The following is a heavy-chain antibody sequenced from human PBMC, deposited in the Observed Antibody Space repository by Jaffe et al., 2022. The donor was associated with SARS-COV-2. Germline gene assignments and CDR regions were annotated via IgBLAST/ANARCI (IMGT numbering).Heavy chain of an antibody. CDR3: ARDAPGSLTNDY. Sequence: EVHLLESGGGLVQPGGSLRLSCSASGFNFTDYEMNWIRQAPGKGLEWISFISLSVTGTYKHYADSVRGRFTISRDDAKNSLYLQMNNLRDDDTAIYYCARDAPGSLTNDYWGQGTLVTVSS. V-gene: IGHV3-48*03. J-gene: IGHJ4*02. D-gene: IGHD3-10*01. CDR2: ISLSVTGTYK. CDR1: GFNFTDYE.